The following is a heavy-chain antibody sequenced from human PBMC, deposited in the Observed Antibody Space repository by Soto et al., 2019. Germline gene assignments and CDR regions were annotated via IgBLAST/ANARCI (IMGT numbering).Heavy chain of an antibody. CDR2: INPSGGST. J-gene: IGHJ6*02. CDR1: GYTFTSYY. CDR3: ARVLHDIVVVPAAILGGMDV. D-gene: IGHD2-2*01. V-gene: IGHV1-46*01. Sequence: QVQLVQSGAEVKKPGASVKVSCKASGYTFTSYYMHWVRQAPGQGLEWMGIINPSGGSTSYAQKFQGGVTMARDTSTSTVYMELSSLRSEDTAVYYCARVLHDIVVVPAAILGGMDVWGQGTTVTVSS.